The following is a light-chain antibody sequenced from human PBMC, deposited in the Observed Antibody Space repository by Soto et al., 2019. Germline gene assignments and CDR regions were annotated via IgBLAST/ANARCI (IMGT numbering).Light chain of an antibody. CDR1: QSISSY. J-gene: IGKJ1*01. Sequence: DIQMTQSPSSLSASVGDRVTITCRASQSISSYLNWYQQKPGKAPKLLIYAVSYLQSWVPSRFSGSGSGTDFTLTISSLQPEDFATYYCQQSYSTPRGTFGQGTKVEIK. CDR3: QQSYSTPRGT. CDR2: AVS. V-gene: IGKV1-39*01.